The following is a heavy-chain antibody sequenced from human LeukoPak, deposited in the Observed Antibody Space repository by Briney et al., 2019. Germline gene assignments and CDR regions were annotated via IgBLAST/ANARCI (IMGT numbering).Heavy chain of an antibody. V-gene: IGHV3-23*01. J-gene: IGHJ3*01. CDR1: GFTFSRYA. CDR2: VSGSGGST. Sequence: PGGSLRLSCAASGFTFSRYAMRWVRQAPGKGLEWVSAVSGSGGSTYYADSVKGLFTISRDNSKNTLYLQMNSLRAEDTAVYYCAKRMIRGVNHDAFDLWGQGTMVTVSS. CDR3: AKRMIRGVNHDAFDL. D-gene: IGHD3-10*01.